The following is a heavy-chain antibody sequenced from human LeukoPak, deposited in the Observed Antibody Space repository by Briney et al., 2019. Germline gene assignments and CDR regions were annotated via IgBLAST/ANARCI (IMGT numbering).Heavy chain of an antibody. CDR2: IYLGDSST. Sequence: GESLKISCKGSGYSFSTYWIARVRQMPGKGLEWMGIIYLGDSSTRYSPSFQGQVTISADKSISTAYLQWSSLKASDTAMYYCARPAGSSGFLDYWGQGTLVTVSS. CDR1: GYSFSTYW. V-gene: IGHV5-51*01. CDR3: ARPAGSSGFLDY. D-gene: IGHD3-22*01. J-gene: IGHJ4*02.